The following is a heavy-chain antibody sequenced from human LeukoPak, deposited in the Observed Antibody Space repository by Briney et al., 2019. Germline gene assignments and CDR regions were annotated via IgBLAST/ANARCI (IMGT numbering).Heavy chain of an antibody. D-gene: IGHD4-17*01. CDR2: INPNSGGT. J-gene: IGHJ4*02. CDR3: ARYSMTTVTSGGY. V-gene: IGHV1-2*02. Sequence: ASVKVSCKASGYTFTGYYMHWVRQAPGQGFEWMGWINPNSGGTNYAQKFQGRVTMTRDTSISTAYMELSRLRSDDTAVYYCARYSMTTVTSGGYWGQGTLVTVSS. CDR1: GYTFTGYY.